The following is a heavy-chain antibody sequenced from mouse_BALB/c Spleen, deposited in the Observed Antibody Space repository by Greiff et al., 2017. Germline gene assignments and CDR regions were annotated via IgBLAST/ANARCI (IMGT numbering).Heavy chain of an antibody. Sequence: EVMLVESGGGLVQPGGSLKLSCAASGFTFSSYTMSWVRQTPEKRLEWVAYISNGGGSTYYPDTVKGRFTISRDNAKNTLYLQMSSLKSEDTAMYYCARHDLWYFDVWGEGTTVTVSS. V-gene: IGHV5-12-2*01. CDR2: ISNGGGST. CDR1: GFTFSSYT. J-gene: IGHJ1*01. CDR3: ARHDLWYFDV.